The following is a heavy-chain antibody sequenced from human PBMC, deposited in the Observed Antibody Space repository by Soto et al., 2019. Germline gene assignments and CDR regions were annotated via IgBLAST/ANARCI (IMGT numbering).Heavy chain of an antibody. CDR2: ILPIFGTA. D-gene: IGHD6-6*01. Sequence: QVQLVQSGAEVKKPGSSVKVSCKASGGTFSSYAISWVRQAPGQGLEWMGGILPIFGTANYAQKFRGSVPITADESTGTAYLELSSLRSEDTAVYYCARATSDIAARFHYFDYWGQGTLVTVSS. CDR1: GGTFSSYA. J-gene: IGHJ4*02. V-gene: IGHV1-69*19. CDR3: ARATSDIAARFHYFDY.